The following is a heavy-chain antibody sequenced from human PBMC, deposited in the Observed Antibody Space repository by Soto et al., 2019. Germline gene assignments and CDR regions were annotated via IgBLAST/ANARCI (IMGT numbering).Heavy chain of an antibody. D-gene: IGHD3-22*01. CDR2: IYHSGST. J-gene: IGHJ1*01. V-gene: IGHV4-30-2*01. CDR3: ARDLDGLHDDTSGPFPRPG. Sequence: SETLSLTCAASGGSISSGGYSWSWIRQPPGKGLEWIGYIYHSGSTYYNPSLKSRVTISVDRSKNQSSLKLSSVTAADTAVYYCARDLDGLHDDTSGPFPRPGWGQGTLVTVS. CDR1: GGSISSGGYS.